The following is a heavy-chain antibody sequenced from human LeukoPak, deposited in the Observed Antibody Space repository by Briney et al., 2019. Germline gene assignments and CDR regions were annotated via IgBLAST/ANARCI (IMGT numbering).Heavy chain of an antibody. Sequence: PGGSLRLSCAASGFTFSSYWMSWVRQAPGKGLEWVANIKQDGSEKYYVDSVKGRSTISRDNAKNSLYLQMNSLRAEDTAVYYCARSPPYSGSPIDYWGQGTLVTVSS. J-gene: IGHJ4*02. V-gene: IGHV3-7*01. CDR2: IKQDGSEK. D-gene: IGHD1-26*01. CDR1: GFTFSSYW. CDR3: ARSPPYSGSPIDY.